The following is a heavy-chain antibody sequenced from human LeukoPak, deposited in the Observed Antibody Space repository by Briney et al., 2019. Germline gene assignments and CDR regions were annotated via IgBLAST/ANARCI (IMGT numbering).Heavy chain of an antibody. CDR2: IYYSGST. Sequence: SETLSLTCTVSGGSIRSYNWSWTRQPPGKELEWIGNIYYSGSTNHNPSLKSRVTISGDTSKNQFSLNLSSVTAADTAVYYCARVKGVARFDYWGRGTLVTVSS. CDR3: ARVKGVARFDY. CDR1: GGSIRSYN. J-gene: IGHJ4*02. D-gene: IGHD3-10*01. V-gene: IGHV4-59*01.